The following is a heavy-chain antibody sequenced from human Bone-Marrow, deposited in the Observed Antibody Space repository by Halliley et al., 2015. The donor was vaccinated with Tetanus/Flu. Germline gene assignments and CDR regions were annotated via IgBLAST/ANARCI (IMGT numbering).Heavy chain of an antibody. V-gene: IGHV4-31*01. D-gene: IGHD4-17*01. CDR1: GDSISSGAYY. CDR2: IHYSGST. Sequence: TLSLTCTVSGDSISSGAYYWTWIRQHPGKGLEWIGFIHYSGSTYYNPSLKSLVTISIDTSKNQFSLKLSSVTAADTAVYYCARAYGDYVGYIDSRGQGTLVTVSS. J-gene: IGHJ4*02. CDR3: ARAYGDYVGYIDS.